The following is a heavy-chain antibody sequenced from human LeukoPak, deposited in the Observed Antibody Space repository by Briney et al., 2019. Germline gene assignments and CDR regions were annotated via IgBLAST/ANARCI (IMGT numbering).Heavy chain of an antibody. V-gene: IGHV3-11*04. CDR3: ARAGGTDGSYRYLVDV. D-gene: IGHD3-16*02. CDR1: GFTFSDYY. CDR2: ISSSGRTI. Sequence: TGGSLRLSCAASGFTFSDYYMSWIRQAPGKGLEWVSYISSSGRTIYYADSVKGRFTISRDNAKNSLYLQMNSLRAEETAVYYCARAGGTDGSYRYLVDVWGKGTTVTVSS. J-gene: IGHJ6*04.